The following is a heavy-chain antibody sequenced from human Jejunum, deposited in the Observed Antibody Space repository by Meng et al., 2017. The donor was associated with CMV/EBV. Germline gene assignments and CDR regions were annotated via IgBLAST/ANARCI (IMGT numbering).Heavy chain of an antibody. CDR1: GFSFNGYW. J-gene: IGHJ1*01. Sequence: EVQLVESGGGLVQPGGSLRLSCAASGFSFNGYWMHWVRQAPGKGLVWVSHINSDGSSTTYADSVKGRLTISRDNAKNTLFLQMNSLRAEDTAVYYCARVGSTSQYFQHWGQGTLVTVSS. CDR3: ARVGSTSQYFQH. CDR2: INSDGSST. V-gene: IGHV3-74*01. D-gene: IGHD2-2*01.